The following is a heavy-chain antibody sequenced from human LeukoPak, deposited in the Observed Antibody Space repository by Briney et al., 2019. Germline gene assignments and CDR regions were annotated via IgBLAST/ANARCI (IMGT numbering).Heavy chain of an antibody. CDR2: TSYRSKWYN. Sequence: SQTLSLTFAISGDSVSSNSAAWNWIRQSPSGGLEWLGRTSYRSKWYNDFALSVKSRITINPDTSKNQFSLQLNSVTPEDTAVYYCARDPSGDLAFDIWGQGTMVTVSS. D-gene: IGHD7-27*01. V-gene: IGHV6-1*01. CDR1: GDSVSSNSAA. J-gene: IGHJ3*02. CDR3: ARDPSGDLAFDI.